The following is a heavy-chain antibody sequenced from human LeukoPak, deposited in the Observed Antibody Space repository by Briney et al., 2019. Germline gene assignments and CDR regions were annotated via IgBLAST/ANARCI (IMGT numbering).Heavy chain of an antibody. J-gene: IGHJ2*01. CDR2: IYYSGST. CDR1: GGSISSYY. D-gene: IGHD6-13*01. CDR3: ARVYYSSSYDYWYFDL. V-gene: IGHV4-59*01. Sequence: SETLSLTCTVSGGSISSYYWSWIRQPPGKGLEWIGYIYYSGSTNYNPSLKSRVTISVDTSKNQFSLKLSSVAAADTAAYYCARVYYSSSYDYWYFDLWGRGTLVTVSS.